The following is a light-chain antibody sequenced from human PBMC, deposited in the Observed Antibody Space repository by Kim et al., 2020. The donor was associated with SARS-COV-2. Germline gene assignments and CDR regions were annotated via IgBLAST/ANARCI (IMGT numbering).Light chain of an antibody. J-gene: IGKJ1*01. CDR3: QQYYSYPWT. CDR1: QGISSY. V-gene: IGKV1-8*01. CDR2: AAS. Sequence: ASTGDRVTITCRASQGISSYLAWYQQKPGKAPKLLIYAASTLQSGVPSRFSGSGSGTDFTLTISCLQSEDFATHYCQQYYSYPWTFGQGTKVEIK.